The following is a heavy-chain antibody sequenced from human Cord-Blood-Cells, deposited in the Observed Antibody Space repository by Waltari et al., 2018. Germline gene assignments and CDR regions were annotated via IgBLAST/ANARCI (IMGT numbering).Heavy chain of an antibody. D-gene: IGHD4-4*01. CDR1: GRTFSSYA. Sequence: QVQLVQSGAEVKKPGSSVKVSCKASGRTFSSYAIRWVRQALGHGLEWMGRIIPILGIANYAQKFQGRVTITADKSTSTAYMELSSLRSEDTAVYYCAITPHFYSNYGWSNWFDPWGQGTLVTVSS. V-gene: IGHV1-69*09. CDR2: IIPILGIA. J-gene: IGHJ5*02. CDR3: AITPHFYSNYGWSNWFDP.